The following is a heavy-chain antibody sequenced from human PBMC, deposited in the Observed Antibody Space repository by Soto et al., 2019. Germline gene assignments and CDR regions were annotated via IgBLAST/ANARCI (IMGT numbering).Heavy chain of an antibody. Sequence: GSLRLSCAASGFTFTRYSMNWIRQPPGKGLEWIGYVYNSGSTNYNPSLKSRVTISEDTSKSQFSLKVNSMTAADTAVYYCARYRREAVAGYTLDNWGQGILVTVSS. CDR2: VYNSGST. CDR3: ARYRREAVAGYTLDN. D-gene: IGHD6-13*01. V-gene: IGHV4-59*01. J-gene: IGHJ4*02. CDR1: GFTFTRYS.